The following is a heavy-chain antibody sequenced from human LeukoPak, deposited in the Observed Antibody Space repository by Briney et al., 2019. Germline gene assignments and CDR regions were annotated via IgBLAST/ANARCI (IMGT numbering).Heavy chain of an antibody. D-gene: IGHD4-17*01. J-gene: IGHJ4*02. CDR1: GFTFSSYG. Sequence: GRSLRLSCAASGFTFSSYGMHWVRQAPGKGLEWVAVISYDGSNKYYADSVKGRFTISRGNSKNTLYLQMNSLRAEDTAVYYCAKEPHGDYGFDYWGQGTLVTVSS. CDR3: AKEPHGDYGFDY. V-gene: IGHV3-30*18. CDR2: ISYDGSNK.